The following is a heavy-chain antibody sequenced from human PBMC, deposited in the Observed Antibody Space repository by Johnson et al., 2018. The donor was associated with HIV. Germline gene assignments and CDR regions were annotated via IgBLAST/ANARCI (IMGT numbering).Heavy chain of an antibody. D-gene: IGHD4-23*01. Sequence: QVQLVESGGRVVQPGGSLRLSCAASGFTFSSYGMHWVRQAPGKGLEWVAFIRYDGSNKYYADSVRGRFTISRDNSKNTLYLQMNSLRDEDTAVYYCARGEDYGGNFGALDIWGQGTMVTVSS. J-gene: IGHJ3*02. V-gene: IGHV3-30*02. CDR2: IRYDGSNK. CDR1: GFTFSSYG. CDR3: ARGEDYGGNFGALDI.